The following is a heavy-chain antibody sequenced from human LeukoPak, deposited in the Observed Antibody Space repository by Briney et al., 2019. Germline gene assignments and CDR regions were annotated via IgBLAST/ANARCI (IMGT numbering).Heavy chain of an antibody. V-gene: IGHV3-30*18. J-gene: IGHJ4*02. CDR2: ISYDGSNK. Sequence: PGRSLRLSCAASGFTFSSYGMHWVRQAPGRGLEWVAVISYDGSNKYYADSVKGRFTISRDNSKNTLYLQMNSLRAEDTAVYYCAKDRRGLAVAAPFDYWGQGTLVTVSS. D-gene: IGHD6-19*01. CDR3: AKDRRGLAVAAPFDY. CDR1: GFTFSSYG.